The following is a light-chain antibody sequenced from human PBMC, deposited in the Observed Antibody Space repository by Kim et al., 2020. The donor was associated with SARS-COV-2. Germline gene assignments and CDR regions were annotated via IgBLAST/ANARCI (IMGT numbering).Light chain of an antibody. J-gene: IGKJ4*01. CDR1: QGISTE. V-gene: IGKV1D-13*01. Sequence: SEAVGDRVTITWRASQGISTELAWYQQRQGRPPKLLIYDASSLESGVPSRFSGSGSGTTFTLTINTLQPEDFATYFCQQFNHYPLTFGGGTKLEIK. CDR3: QQFNHYPLT. CDR2: DAS.